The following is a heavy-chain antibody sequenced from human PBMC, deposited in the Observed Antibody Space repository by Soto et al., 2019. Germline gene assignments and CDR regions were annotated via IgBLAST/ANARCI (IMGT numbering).Heavy chain of an antibody. CDR2: FDPEDGET. Sequence: GASVKVSCKVSGYALTELSMHWVRQAPGKGLEWMGGFDPEDGETIYAQKFQGRVTMTEDTSTDTAYMELSSLRSEDTAVYYCATVVVTAKARYYYYGMDAWGQGTTVTVSS. V-gene: IGHV1-24*01. CDR1: GYALTELS. J-gene: IGHJ6*02. CDR3: ATVVVTAKARYYYYGMDA. D-gene: IGHD2-21*02.